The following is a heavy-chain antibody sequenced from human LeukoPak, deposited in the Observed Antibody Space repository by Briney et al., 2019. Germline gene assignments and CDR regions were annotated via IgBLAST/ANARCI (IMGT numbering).Heavy chain of an antibody. CDR1: GFTFSSYG. CDR3: AKDVAITMVREVTQSRLQPNYYYYGMDV. D-gene: IGHD3-10*01. CDR2: ISYDGSNK. V-gene: IGHV3-30*18. J-gene: IGHJ6*02. Sequence: GRSLRLSCAASGFTFSSYGMHWVRQAPGKGLEWVAVISYDGSNKYYADSVKGRFTISRDNSKNTLYLQMNSLRAEDTAVYYCAKDVAITMVREVTQSRLQPNYYYYGMDVWGQGTTVTVSS.